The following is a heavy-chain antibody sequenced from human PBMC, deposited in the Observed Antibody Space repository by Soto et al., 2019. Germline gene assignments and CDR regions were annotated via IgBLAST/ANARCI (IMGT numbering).Heavy chain of an antibody. V-gene: IGHV1-69*13. J-gene: IGHJ6*02. CDR2: IIPIFGTA. Sequence: SVKVSCKASGGTFSSYAISWVRQAPGQGLEWMGGIIPIFGTANYAQKFQGRVTITADESTSTAYMELSSLRSEDTAVYYCARDDLRYSSGWNYYYGMDVWGQGTTVTVSS. D-gene: IGHD6-19*01. CDR3: ARDDLRYSSGWNYYYGMDV. CDR1: GGTFSSYA.